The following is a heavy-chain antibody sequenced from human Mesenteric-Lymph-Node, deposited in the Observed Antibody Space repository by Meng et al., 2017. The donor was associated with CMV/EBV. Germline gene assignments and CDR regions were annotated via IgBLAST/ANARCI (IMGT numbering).Heavy chain of an antibody. Sequence: SETLSLTCAVSGDSVSSSDWWSWVRQPPGRGLEWIAEIHHSGITDYNPSLKSRVTISVDKSKNQFSLRLKSVTVADTAVYYCAREPYSLRAGAVTTAWGSWGQGTLVTVSS. CDR3: AREPYSLRAGAVTTAWGS. J-gene: IGHJ5*02. CDR1: GDSVSSSDW. V-gene: IGHV4-4*02. D-gene: IGHD4-17*01. CDR2: IHHSGIT.